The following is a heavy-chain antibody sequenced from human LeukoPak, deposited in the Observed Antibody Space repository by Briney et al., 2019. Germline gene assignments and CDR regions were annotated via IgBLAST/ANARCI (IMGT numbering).Heavy chain of an antibody. CDR2: IYSGGST. Sequence: GGSLRLSCAASGFTVSSNYMSWVRQAPGKGLEWVSVIYSGGSTYYADSVKGRFTISRDNSKNTLYLQMNSLRAEDTAVYYCARNFGGGDSSGPYSWGQGTLVTVSS. J-gene: IGHJ4*02. CDR3: ARNFGGGDSSGPYS. CDR1: GFTVSSNY. V-gene: IGHV3-66*01. D-gene: IGHD3-22*01.